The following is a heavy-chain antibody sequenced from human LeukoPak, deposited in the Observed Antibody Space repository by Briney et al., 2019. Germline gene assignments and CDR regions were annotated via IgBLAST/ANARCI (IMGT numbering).Heavy chain of an antibody. D-gene: IGHD2-2*02. CDR3: AKDWKTLVVVVPAAIRGRNWFDP. CDR2: ISGSGGST. CDR1: GFTFSSYA. J-gene: IGHJ5*02. V-gene: IGHV3-23*01. Sequence: PGGSLRLSCAASGFTFSSYAMSWVRQAPGKGLEWVSAISGSGGSTYYADSVKGRFTISRDNSKNTLYLQMNSLRAEDTAVYYCAKDWKTLVVVVPAAIRGRNWFDPWGQGTLVTVSS.